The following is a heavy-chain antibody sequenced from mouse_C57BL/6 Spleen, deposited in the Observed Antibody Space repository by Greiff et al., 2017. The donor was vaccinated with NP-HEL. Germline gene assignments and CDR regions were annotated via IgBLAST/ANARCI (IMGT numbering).Heavy chain of an antibody. CDR1: GYAFSSSW. V-gene: IGHV1-82*01. CDR2: IYPGDGDT. J-gene: IGHJ4*01. D-gene: IGHD2-1*01. Sequence: QVQLQQSGPELVKPGASVKISCKASGYAFSSSWMNWVKQRPGKGLEWIGRIYPGDGDTNYNGKFKGKATLTADKSSSTADMQLSSRTSEDSAVYFCARSEGNGAMDYWGQGTSVTVSS. CDR3: ARSEGNGAMDY.